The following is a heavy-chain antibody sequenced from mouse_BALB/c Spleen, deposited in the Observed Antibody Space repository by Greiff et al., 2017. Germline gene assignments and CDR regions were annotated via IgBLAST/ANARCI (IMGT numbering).Heavy chain of an antibody. CDR2: ILSGGST. J-gene: IGHJ1*01. CDR3: AKKGYYSLWYFDV. CDR1: GFSLTSYG. D-gene: IGHD2-12*01. Sequence: QVQLQQSGPSLVQPSQSLSITCTASGFSLTSYGVHWVRQSPGKGLEWLGVILSGGSTDYNAAFMSRLSITKDNSKSQVFFKMNSLQADDTAIYYCAKKGYYSLWYFDVWGAGTTVTVSS. V-gene: IGHV2-5-1*01.